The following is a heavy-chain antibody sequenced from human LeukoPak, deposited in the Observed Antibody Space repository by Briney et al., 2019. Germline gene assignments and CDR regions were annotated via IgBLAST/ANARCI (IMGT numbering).Heavy chain of an antibody. CDR3: ARDGITMVRGVIYAFDI. CDR2: IYSGGST. CDR1: GFTVSSNY. Sequence: GGSLRLSCAASGFTVSSNYMSWVRQAPGKGLEWVSVIYSGGSTYYADSVKGRFTISRDNSKNTLYLQMNSLRAEDTAVYYCARDGITMVRGVIYAFDIWGQGTMVTVSS. J-gene: IGHJ3*02. D-gene: IGHD3-10*01. V-gene: IGHV3-66*01.